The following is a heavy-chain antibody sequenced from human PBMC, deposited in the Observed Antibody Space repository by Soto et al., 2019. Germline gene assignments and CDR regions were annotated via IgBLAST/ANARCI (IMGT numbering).Heavy chain of an antibody. D-gene: IGHD5-12*01. Sequence: EVQLLESGGGLVQPGGSLRLSCAASGFTFSSYAMSWVRQAPGKGLEWVSAISGSGGSTYYADSVKGRFTISRDNSKNTLYLQMNSLRAEDTAVYYCSKEYRGYDGGGLVDMVLDYWGQGTLVTVSS. J-gene: IGHJ4*02. CDR3: SKEYRGYDGGGLVDMVLDY. CDR2: ISGSGGST. V-gene: IGHV3-23*01. CDR1: GFTFSSYA.